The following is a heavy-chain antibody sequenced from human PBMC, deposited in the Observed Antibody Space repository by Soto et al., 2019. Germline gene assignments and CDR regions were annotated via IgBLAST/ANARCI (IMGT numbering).Heavy chain of an antibody. CDR1: GGSISSSNW. V-gene: IGHV4-4*02. J-gene: IGHJ4*02. CDR2: IYHSGST. Sequence: QVHLQESGPGLVKPSGTLSLTCAVSGGSISSSNWWSWVRQPPGKGLEGIGEIYHSGSTNYNPSLESRLTISVDKAEPHFSLKLNSVPAADSAVYYCARDPPFDSWGQGTLVTVSS. CDR3: ARDPPFDS.